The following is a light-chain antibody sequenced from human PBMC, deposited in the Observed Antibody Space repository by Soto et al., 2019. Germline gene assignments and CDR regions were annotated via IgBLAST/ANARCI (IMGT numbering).Light chain of an antibody. CDR2: EVT. CDR1: SSDVGAYNY. Sequence: QSVLTQPPSASGSPGQSVTISCTGTSSDVGAYNYVSWYQQHPGKAPKLMISEVTKRPSGVPDRFSGSKSGNTASLTVSGLQAEDEPDYYCSSYAGSNNFVFGTGTKLTVL. V-gene: IGLV2-8*01. J-gene: IGLJ1*01. CDR3: SSYAGSNNFV.